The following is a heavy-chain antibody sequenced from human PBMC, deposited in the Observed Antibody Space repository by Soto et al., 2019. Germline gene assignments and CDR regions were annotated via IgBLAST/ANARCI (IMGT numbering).Heavy chain of an antibody. CDR2: IYYRGST. CDR3: AKNLRWYDEDTFDI. D-gene: IGHD4-17*01. CDR1: GGSISSNFYY. J-gene: IGHJ3*02. V-gene: IGHV4-39*01. Sequence: PSETLSLTCTVSGGSISSNFYYWGWIRQPPGKGLQWIGNIYYRGSTNYNPSLKSPVTISVDNSKDTLYLQMNSLRAEDTAVYYCAKNLRWYDEDTFDIWGQGTMVTVSS.